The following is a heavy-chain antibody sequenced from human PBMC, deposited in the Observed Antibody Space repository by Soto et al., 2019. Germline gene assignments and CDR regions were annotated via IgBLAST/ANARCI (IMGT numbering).Heavy chain of an antibody. CDR2: ISAYNGNT. Sequence: ASVKVSCKASGYTFTSYGISWVRQAPGQGLEWMGWISAYNGNTNYAQKLQGRVTMTTGTSTSTAYMELSSLRSDDTAVYYCARGGLRFLEWLQPYYYYGMDVWGQGTTVTVSS. CDR1: GYTFTSYG. J-gene: IGHJ6*02. CDR3: ARGGLRFLEWLQPYYYYGMDV. D-gene: IGHD3-3*01. V-gene: IGHV1-18*01.